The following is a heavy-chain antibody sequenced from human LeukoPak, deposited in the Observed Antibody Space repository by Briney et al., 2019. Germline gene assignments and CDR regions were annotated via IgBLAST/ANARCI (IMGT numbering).Heavy chain of an antibody. V-gene: IGHV4-34*01. J-gene: IGHJ3*01. Sequence: SETLSLACAAYGESFSGSYWNWFRQPPGKGLVWIGEISHSGTSNYNPSLKSRVTISVDTSRNQFSLRLSSVTAADTAVYYCAGQPLGLLRAFDVWGQGTLVTVSS. CDR3: AGQPLGLLRAFDV. CDR1: GESFSGSY. D-gene: IGHD3-22*01. CDR2: ISHSGTS.